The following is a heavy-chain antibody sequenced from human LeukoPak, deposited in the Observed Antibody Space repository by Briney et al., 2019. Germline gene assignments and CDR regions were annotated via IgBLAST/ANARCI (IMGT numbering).Heavy chain of an antibody. V-gene: IGHV3-33*01. CDR1: GFTFSSYG. CDR2: IWYDGSNK. Sequence: GRSLRLSCAASGFTFSSYGMHWVRQAPGKGLEWVAVIWYDGSNKYYADSVKGRFTISRDNSKNTLYLQMNSLRAEDTAVYYFARGLGNSDHFDYWGQGTLVTVSS. CDR3: ARGLGNSDHFDY. D-gene: IGHD7-27*01. J-gene: IGHJ4*02.